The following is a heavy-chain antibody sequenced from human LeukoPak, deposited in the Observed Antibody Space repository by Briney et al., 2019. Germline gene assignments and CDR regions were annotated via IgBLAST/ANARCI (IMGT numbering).Heavy chain of an antibody. CDR2: TYYRSTWYN. Sequence: SQTLSLTCAISGDSVSSNSVTWNWIRQSPSRGLEWLGRTYYRSTWYNDYAVSVRGRITVNPDTSKNQFSLHLNSVTPEDTAVYYCARRPTQYDCFDPWGQGILVTVPS. D-gene: IGHD2-2*01. V-gene: IGHV6-1*01. J-gene: IGHJ5*02. CDR3: ARRPTQYDCFDP. CDR1: GDSVSSNSVT.